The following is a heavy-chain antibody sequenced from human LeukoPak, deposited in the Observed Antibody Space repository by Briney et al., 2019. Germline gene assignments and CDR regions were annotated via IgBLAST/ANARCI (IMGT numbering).Heavy chain of an antibody. D-gene: IGHD4/OR15-4a*01. CDR3: ARAGALFEDYSRMDV. Sequence: GGSLRLSCAASGFTFSDYSMSWIRQAPGTGLEWVSYISSSGSTIYYADSVKGRFPISRDNAKNSLYLQMNSLRAEDTAVYYCARAGALFEDYSRMDVWGQGTLVTVSS. CDR2: ISSSGSTI. J-gene: IGHJ6*02. CDR1: GFTFSDYS. V-gene: IGHV3-11*01.